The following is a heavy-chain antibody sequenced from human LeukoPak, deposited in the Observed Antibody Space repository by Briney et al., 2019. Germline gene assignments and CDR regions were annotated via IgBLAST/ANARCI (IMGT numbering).Heavy chain of an antibody. CDR1: GFTFSRYW. J-gene: IGHJ4*02. D-gene: IGHD3-3*01. CDR3: AKDGSFGVVGVDY. Sequence: PGGSVRLSCAASGFTFSRYWVHWVRKAPGKGLEWVANINQDGSAKYYVDSVKGRFTISRDNSKNTLYLQMNSLRAEDTAVYYCAKDGSFGVVGVDYWGQGTLVTVSS. CDR2: INQDGSAK. V-gene: IGHV3-7*01.